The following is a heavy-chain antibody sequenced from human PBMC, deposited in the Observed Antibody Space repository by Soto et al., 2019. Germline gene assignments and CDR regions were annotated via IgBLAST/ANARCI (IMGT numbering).Heavy chain of an antibody. V-gene: IGHV3-30*04. CDR1: EFTFSNYA. Sequence: GGSLRLSCAASEFTFSNYAMHWVRQAPGKGLQWLAVISYDGDNKYYADSVKGRFTISRDNSKNTVYLQMNSLKPEDTAVYYCTTARVAGIMVRGVIMGSFDYWGQGTLVTVSS. CDR3: TTARVAGIMVRGVIMGSFDY. D-gene: IGHD3-10*01. CDR2: ISYDGDNK. J-gene: IGHJ4*02.